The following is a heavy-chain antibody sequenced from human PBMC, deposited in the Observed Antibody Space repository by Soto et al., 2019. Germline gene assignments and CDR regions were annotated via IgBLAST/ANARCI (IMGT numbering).Heavy chain of an antibody. V-gene: IGHV4-59*01. CDR1: GGSISSYY. CDR3: ARTLYYFDY. Sequence: SETLSLTFTVSGGSISSYYWSWIRQPPGKGLEWIGYIYYSGSTNYNPSLKSRVTISVDTSKNQFSLKLSSVTAADTAVYYCARTLYYFDYWGQGTLVTVSS. J-gene: IGHJ4*02. CDR2: IYYSGST.